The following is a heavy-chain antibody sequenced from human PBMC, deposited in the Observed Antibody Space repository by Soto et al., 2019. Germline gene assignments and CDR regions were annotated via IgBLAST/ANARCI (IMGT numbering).Heavy chain of an antibody. CDR1: GGSISSYY. CDR3: ASGTYYDFWSGYPRFDI. Sequence: PSETLSLTCTVSGGSISSYYWSWIRQPPGKGLEWIGYIYYSGSTNYNPSLKSRVTISVDTSKNQFSLKLSSVTAADTAVYYCASGTYYDFWSGYPRFDIWGQGTMVTVS. V-gene: IGHV4-59*08. D-gene: IGHD3-3*01. CDR2: IYYSGST. J-gene: IGHJ3*02.